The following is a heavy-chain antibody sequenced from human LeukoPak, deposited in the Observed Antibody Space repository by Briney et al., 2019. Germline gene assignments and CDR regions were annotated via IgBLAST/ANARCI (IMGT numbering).Heavy chain of an antibody. CDR3: ARARGAVAIEY. CDR2: IYHSGST. V-gene: IGHV4-38-2*02. J-gene: IGHJ4*02. D-gene: IGHD6-19*01. Sequence: SQTLSLTCTVSGYSISSGYYWGWIRQPPGKGLEWIGSIYHSGSTNCNPSLKSRVTVSVDTSKNQFSLKLTSVTAADTAVYYCARARGAVAIEYWGQGTLVTVSS. CDR1: GYSISSGYY.